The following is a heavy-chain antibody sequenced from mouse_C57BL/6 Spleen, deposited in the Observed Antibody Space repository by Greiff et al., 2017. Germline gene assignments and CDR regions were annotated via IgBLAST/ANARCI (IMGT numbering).Heavy chain of an antibody. CDR2: IWSDGST. Sequence: QVQLKESGPGLVAPSQSLSITCTVSGFSLTSYGVHWVRQPPGKGLEWLVVIWSDGSTTYNSAPKSRLSISKDNSKSQVFLKMNSLQTDDTAMYYCARHEGLRRNYYAMDYWGQGTSVTVSS. CDR3: ARHEGLRRNYYAMDY. CDR1: GFSLTSYG. V-gene: IGHV2-6-1*01. D-gene: IGHD2-2*01. J-gene: IGHJ4*01.